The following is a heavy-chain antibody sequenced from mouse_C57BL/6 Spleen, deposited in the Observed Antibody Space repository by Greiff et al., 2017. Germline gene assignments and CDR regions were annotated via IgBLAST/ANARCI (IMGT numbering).Heavy chain of an antibody. J-gene: IGHJ3*01. D-gene: IGHD2-1*01. CDR3: TTGGNYGGFAY. V-gene: IGHV14-4*01. Sequence: VQLKQSGAELVRPGASVKLSCTASGFNIKDDYMHWVKQRPEQGLEWIGWIDPENGDTEYASKFQGKATITADTSSNTAYLQLSSLTSEDTAVYYCTTGGNYGGFAYWGQGTLVTVSA. CDR1: GFNIKDDY. CDR2: IDPENGDT.